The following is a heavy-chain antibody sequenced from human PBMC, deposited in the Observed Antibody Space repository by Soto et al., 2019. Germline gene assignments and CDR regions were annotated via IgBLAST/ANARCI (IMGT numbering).Heavy chain of an antibody. V-gene: IGHV4-34*02. J-gene: IGHJ3*01. CDR2: INHSGIT. CDR1: GGSFSDYY. CDR3: LRGRVFMSRVAFEV. D-gene: IGHD3-10*01. Sequence: QVQLQQRGAGLLKPSETLSLTCAVLGGSFSDYYWTWIRQPPGKGLEWIGEINHSGITSYNPSLKSRLTLLVDTSTKRFSLKPNSVTAAETAAYHCLRGRVFMSRVAFEVWGQGTRVTVSS.